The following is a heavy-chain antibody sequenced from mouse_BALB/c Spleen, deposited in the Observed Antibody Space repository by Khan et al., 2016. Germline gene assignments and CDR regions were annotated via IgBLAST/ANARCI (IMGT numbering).Heavy chain of an antibody. Sequence: QVQLQQSGTELPRPGASVKLSCKASGYTFTDYYLHWVKQRTGQGLEWIGEIFPGSGSTYYNEMFKGKGSRTADTSSSTAYMQLSSLTSEDSAVYFCARSYYGYFAMDYWGHGASVTVSS. J-gene: IGHJ4*01. CDR1: GYTFTDYY. CDR3: ARSYYGYFAMDY. CDR2: IFPGSGST. V-gene: IGHV1-77*01. D-gene: IGHD1-2*01.